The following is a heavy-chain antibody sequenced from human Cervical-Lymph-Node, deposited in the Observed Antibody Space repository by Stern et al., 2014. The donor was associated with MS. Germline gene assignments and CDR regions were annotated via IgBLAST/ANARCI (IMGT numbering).Heavy chain of an antibody. D-gene: IGHD6-19*01. V-gene: IGHV3-7*01. J-gene: IGHJ5*01. CDR2: IKRDGSET. CDR1: GCTFSTSW. Sequence: EEQLVESGGGLVQPGGSQRLSCVASGCTFSTSWMSWVRQAPGKGLEWVANIKRDGSETYYLDSVKGRFTISRDNAKSSLYLEMNSLRAEDTAVYYCTRFLQSGWSDLFDSWGRGTLVTVSS. CDR3: TRFLQSGWSDLFDS.